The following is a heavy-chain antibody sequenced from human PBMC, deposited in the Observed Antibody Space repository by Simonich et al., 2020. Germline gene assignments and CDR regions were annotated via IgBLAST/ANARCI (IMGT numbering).Heavy chain of an antibody. V-gene: IGHV1-2*02. D-gene: IGHD6-13*01. Sequence: QVQLVQSGAEVKKPGASVKVSCKASGYTFTGYYMHWVRQAPGQGLEWMGGINPNSGGTNYAQKFQGRVTMTRDTSISTAYMELSRLRSDDTAVYYCARSHMAAAGTGYFQHWGQGTLVTVSS. J-gene: IGHJ1*01. CDR1: GYTFTGYY. CDR2: INPNSGGT. CDR3: ARSHMAAAGTGYFQH.